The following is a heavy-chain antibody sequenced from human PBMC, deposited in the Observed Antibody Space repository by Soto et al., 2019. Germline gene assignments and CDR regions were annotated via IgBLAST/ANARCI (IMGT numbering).Heavy chain of an antibody. J-gene: IGHJ6*02. D-gene: IGHD3-22*01. Sequence: ASVKVSCKASGGTFSSYAISWVRQAPGQGLEWMGGIIPIFGTANYAQKFQGRVTITADKSTSTAYMELSSLRSEDTAVYYCASLVVMYGMDVWGQGTKVTVYS. CDR3: ASLVVMYGMDV. CDR2: IIPIFGTA. V-gene: IGHV1-69*06. CDR1: GGTFSSYA.